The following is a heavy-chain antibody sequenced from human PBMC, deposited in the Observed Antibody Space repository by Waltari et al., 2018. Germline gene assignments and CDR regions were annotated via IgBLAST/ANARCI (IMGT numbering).Heavy chain of an antibody. J-gene: IGHJ4*02. V-gene: IGHV3-30*18. CDR1: GFTFSSYG. CDR2: ISYDGSNK. D-gene: IGHD6-13*01. Sequence: QVQLVESGGGVVQPGRSLRLSCAASGFTFSSYGMHGVRQAPGKGLEWEAVISYDGSNKYYADSVKGRFTISRDNSKNTLYLQMNSLRAEDTAVYYCAKWVGGSSWPYFDYWGQGTLVTVSS. CDR3: AKWVGGSSWPYFDY.